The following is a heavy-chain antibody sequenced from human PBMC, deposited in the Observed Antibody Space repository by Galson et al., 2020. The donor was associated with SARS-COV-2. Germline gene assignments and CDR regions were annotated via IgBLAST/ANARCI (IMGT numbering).Heavy chain of an antibody. J-gene: IGHJ4*02. D-gene: IGHD3-16*01. Sequence: SETLSLTCSVSGGSISSSDYYWGWIRQPPGKGLEWIGSIYYSGTTYYNPSLESRVTISVDTSKNQFSLKVNSVTAADTAVYYCARRPFGGGTTDSWGQGTLVTVSS. V-gene: IGHV4-39*01. CDR2: IYYSGTT. CDR1: GGSISSSDYY. CDR3: ARRPFGGGTTDS.